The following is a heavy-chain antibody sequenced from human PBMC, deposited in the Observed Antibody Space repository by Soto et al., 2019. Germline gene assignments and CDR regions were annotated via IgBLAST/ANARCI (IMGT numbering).Heavy chain of an antibody. D-gene: IGHD1-7*01. V-gene: IGHV3-21*01. CDR2: ISSSSSYI. J-gene: IGHJ4*02. CDR1: GFTFSSYS. CDR3: ARAFSNWNYDSCLDY. Sequence: GGSLRLSCAASGFTFSSYSMNWVRQAPGKGLEWVSSISSSSSYIYYADSVKGRFTISRDNAKNSLYLQMNSLRAEDTAVYYCARAFSNWNYDSCLDYWGQGTLVTVSS.